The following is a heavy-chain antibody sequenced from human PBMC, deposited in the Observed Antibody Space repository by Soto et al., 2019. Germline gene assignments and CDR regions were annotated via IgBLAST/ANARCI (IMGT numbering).Heavy chain of an antibody. V-gene: IGHV1-18*01. D-gene: IGHD5-12*01. CDR1: GYTFTSYG. Sequence: GASVKVSCKASGYTFTSYGISWVRQAPGQGLEWMGWISAYNGNTNYAQKLQGRVTMTTDTSTSTAYMELRSLRSDDTAVYYCATQIRSRDGYNYPMRYRDDLNAFDIWGQGTMVTVSS. CDR3: ATQIRSRDGYNYPMRYRDDLNAFDI. CDR2: ISAYNGNT. J-gene: IGHJ3*02.